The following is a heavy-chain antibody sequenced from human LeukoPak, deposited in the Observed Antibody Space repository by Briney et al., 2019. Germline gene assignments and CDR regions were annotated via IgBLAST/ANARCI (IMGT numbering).Heavy chain of an antibody. J-gene: IGHJ1*01. CDR2: FDPEDGET. CDR1: GYTLTELS. Sequence: ASVKVSCKVSGYTLTELSMHWVRQAPGKGLEWMGGFDPEDGETIYAQKFQGRVTMTEDTSTDTAYMELSSLRSEDTAVYYCATDRSLRRGFQHWGQGTLVTVSP. V-gene: IGHV1-24*01. CDR3: ATDRSLRRGFQH. D-gene: IGHD3-10*01.